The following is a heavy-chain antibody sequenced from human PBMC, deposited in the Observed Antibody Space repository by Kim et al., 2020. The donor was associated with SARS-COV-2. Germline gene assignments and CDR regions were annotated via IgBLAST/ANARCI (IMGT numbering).Heavy chain of an antibody. CDR3: AREGDYYESRLQGFEY. J-gene: IGHJ4*02. D-gene: IGHD3-22*01. CDR2: IYYSGTT. Sequence: SETLSLTCSVSGDSISSVGYYWSWIRQFPGKGLEWIGYIYYSGTTYYKPSLKSRLTMSLDTSNNQFSLSLNSVTAADTAVYYCAREGDYYESRLQGFEYWGQGILVTVSS. CDR1: GDSISSVGYY. V-gene: IGHV4-31*03.